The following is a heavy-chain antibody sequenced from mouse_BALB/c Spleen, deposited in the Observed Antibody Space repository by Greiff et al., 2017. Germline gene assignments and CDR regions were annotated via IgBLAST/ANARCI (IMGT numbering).Heavy chain of an antibody. Sequence: EVQLQQSGAELVKPGASVKLSCTASGFNIKDTYMHWVKQRPEQGLEWIGRIDPANGNTKYDPKFQGKATITADTSSNTAYLQLSSLTSEDTAVYYCAGGSSYHYYAMDYWGQGTSVTVSS. CDR1: GFNIKDTY. CDR3: AGGSSYHYYAMDY. CDR2: IDPANGNT. J-gene: IGHJ4*01. V-gene: IGHV14-3*02. D-gene: IGHD1-1*01.